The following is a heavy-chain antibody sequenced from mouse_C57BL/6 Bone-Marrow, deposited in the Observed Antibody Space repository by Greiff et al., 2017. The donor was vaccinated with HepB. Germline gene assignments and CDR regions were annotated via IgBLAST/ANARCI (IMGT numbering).Heavy chain of an antibody. CDR2: IYPRSGNT. V-gene: IGHV1-81*01. J-gene: IGHJ2*01. Sequence: VQLQQSGAELARPGASVKLSCKASGYTFTSYGISWVKQRTGQGLEWIGEIYPRSGNTYYNEKFKGKATLTADKSSSTAYMELRSLTSEDSAVYFCARLTITTVVATDDYWGQGTTLTVSS. D-gene: IGHD1-1*01. CDR3: ARLTITTVVATDDY. CDR1: GYTFTSYG.